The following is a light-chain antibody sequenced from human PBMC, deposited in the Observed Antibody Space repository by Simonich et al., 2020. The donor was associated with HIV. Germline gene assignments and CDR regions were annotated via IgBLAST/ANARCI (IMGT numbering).Light chain of an antibody. Sequence: QSALTQPPSASGSPGQSVTISCTGTSSDVGSYNFVSWYQQHPGQAPKLMIYHVTKRPSGVPDRFSGSKSDNTASLTVSGLQAEDEADYYCSSYAGGNNWVFGGGTKLTVL. J-gene: IGLJ2*01. CDR3: SSYAGGNNWV. V-gene: IGLV2-8*01. CDR1: SSDVGSYNF. CDR2: HVT.